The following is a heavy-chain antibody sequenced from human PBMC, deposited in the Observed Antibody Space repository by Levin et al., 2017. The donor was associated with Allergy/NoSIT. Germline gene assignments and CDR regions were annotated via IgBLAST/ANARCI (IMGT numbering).Heavy chain of an antibody. CDR3: ARNKGIQLWSYYYYYMDG. D-gene: IGHD5-18*01. V-gene: IGHV3-11*01. CDR2: ISSSGSTI. Sequence: GGSLRLSCAASGFTFSDYYMSWIRQAPGKGLEWVSYISSSGSTIYYADSVKGRFTISRDNAKNSLYLQMNSLRAEDTAVYYCARNKGIQLWSYYYYYMDGWGKGTTVTVSS. J-gene: IGHJ6*03. CDR1: GFTFSDYY.